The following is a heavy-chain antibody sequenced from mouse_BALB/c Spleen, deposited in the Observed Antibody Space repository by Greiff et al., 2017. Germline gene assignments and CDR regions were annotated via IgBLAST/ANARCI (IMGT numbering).Heavy chain of an antibody. D-gene: IGHD3-2*01. V-gene: IGHV1-7*01. CDR2: INPSTGYT. Sequence: VQLQQSGAELAKPGASVKMSCKASGYTFTSYWMHWVKQRPGQGLEWIGYINPSTGYTEYNQKFKDKATLTADKSSSTAYMQLSSLTSEDSAVYYCARSRTARASYAMDYWGQGTSVTVSS. J-gene: IGHJ4*01. CDR3: ARSRTARASYAMDY. CDR1: GYTFTSYW.